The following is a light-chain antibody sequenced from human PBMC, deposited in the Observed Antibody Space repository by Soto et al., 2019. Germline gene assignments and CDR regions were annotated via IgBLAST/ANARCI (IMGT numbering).Light chain of an antibody. CDR3: QQYHNWPPT. CDR2: GAS. V-gene: IGKV3-15*01. CDR1: QSVSSN. Sequence: EIVMTQSPATLSVSPGERATLSCRASQSVSSNLAWYQQKPGQAPRLLIYGASTRATGIPARFSGSGSGTEFTLTISGLQSEDVAVYYCQQYHNWPPTFGQGTKLEIK. J-gene: IGKJ2*01.